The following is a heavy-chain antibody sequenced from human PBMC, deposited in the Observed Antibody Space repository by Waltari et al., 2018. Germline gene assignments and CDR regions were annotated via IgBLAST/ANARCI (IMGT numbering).Heavy chain of an antibody. CDR1: GFTFSSYE. V-gene: IGHV3-48*03. D-gene: IGHD2-8*01. CDR3: ARGRLMVYARLIAYNWFDP. CDR2: ISSSGSTI. J-gene: IGHJ5*02. Sequence: EVQLVESGGGLVQPGGSLRLSCAASGFTFSSYEMNWVRQAPGKGLEWVSYISSSGSTIYYADSVKGRFTISRDNAKNSLYLQMNSLRAEDTAVYYCARGRLMVYARLIAYNWFDPWGQGTLVTVSS.